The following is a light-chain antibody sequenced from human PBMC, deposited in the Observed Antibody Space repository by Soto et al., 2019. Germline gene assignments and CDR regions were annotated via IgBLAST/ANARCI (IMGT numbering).Light chain of an antibody. CDR1: QVIGSA. CDR2: DAS. J-gene: IGKJ3*01. V-gene: IGKV1D-13*01. Sequence: AIQLTQSPSSLSASVGDRVTITCRASQVIGSALAWYQQKPGKPPNLLIYDASRLERGVPSRFSGSGSGTDFTLTISRLQPEDFTTYYCQQFNEYPFTFGPGTRVDIK. CDR3: QQFNEYPFT.